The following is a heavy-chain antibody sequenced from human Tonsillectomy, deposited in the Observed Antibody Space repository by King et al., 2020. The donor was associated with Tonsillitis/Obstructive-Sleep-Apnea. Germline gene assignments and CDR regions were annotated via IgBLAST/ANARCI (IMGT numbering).Heavy chain of an antibody. Sequence: VQLQQWGAGLLKPSETLSLTCAVYGGSFSGYYWSWIRQPPGKGLEWIGEINHSGSTNYNPSLKSRVTISVDTSKNQFSLKLSSVTAADTAVYYCALRYGDYEFGWFDPWGQGTLVTVSS. J-gene: IGHJ5*02. CDR2: INHSGST. V-gene: IGHV4-34*01. CDR3: ALRYGDYEFGWFDP. CDR1: GGSFSGYY. D-gene: IGHD4-17*01.